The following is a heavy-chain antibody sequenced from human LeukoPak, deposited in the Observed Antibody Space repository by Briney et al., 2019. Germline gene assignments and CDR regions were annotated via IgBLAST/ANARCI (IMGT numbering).Heavy chain of an antibody. CDR2: MNPNSGNT. CDR3: ARAFVPVYYYDSSGYNDAFDI. D-gene: IGHD3-22*01. Sequence: ASVKVSCKASGYTFTSYDINWVRQATGQGLEWMGWMNPNSGNTGYAQKFQGRVTMTRNTSISTAYMELSRLRSDDTAVYYCARAFVPVYYYDSSGYNDAFDIWGQGTMVTVSS. CDR1: GYTFTSYD. V-gene: IGHV1-8*01. J-gene: IGHJ3*02.